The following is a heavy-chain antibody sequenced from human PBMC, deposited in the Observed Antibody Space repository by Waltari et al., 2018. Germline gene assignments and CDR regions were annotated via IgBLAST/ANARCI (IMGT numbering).Heavy chain of an antibody. J-gene: IGHJ4*02. V-gene: IGHV5-51*01. Sequence: EVQLVQSGAEVKKPGESLKISCEASGYTFSTYWIAWVRQMPGKGLEWMGLIHPGDSETMYSPSFQGHVTISVDKSINTASLQWSSLKASDTAIYYCARLGNTLSTVTRAFDFWGQGTLVSVSS. CDR1: GYTFSTYW. CDR2: IHPGDSET. D-gene: IGHD4-17*01. CDR3: ARLGNTLSTVTRAFDF.